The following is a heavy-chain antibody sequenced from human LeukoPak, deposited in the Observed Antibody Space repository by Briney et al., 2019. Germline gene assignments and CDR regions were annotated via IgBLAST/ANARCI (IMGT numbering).Heavy chain of an antibody. CDR2: ISSSGSTI. CDR3: ARDSNPSYYDFWSGPSWFDP. D-gene: IGHD3-3*01. Sequence: GGSLRLSCAASGFTFSDYYMSWISQAPGKGLEWVSYISSSGSTIYYADSVKGRFTISRDNAKNSLYLQMNSLRAEDTAVYYCARDSNPSYYDFWSGPSWFDPWGQGTLVTVSS. V-gene: IGHV3-11*04. CDR1: GFTFSDYY. J-gene: IGHJ5*02.